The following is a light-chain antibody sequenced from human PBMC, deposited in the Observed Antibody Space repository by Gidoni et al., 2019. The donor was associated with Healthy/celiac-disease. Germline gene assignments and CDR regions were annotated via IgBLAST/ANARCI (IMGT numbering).Light chain of an antibody. CDR2: AAS. CDR1: QGSSSS. Sequence: AIRLTQSPSSFSASTGDRVPITCRASQGSSSSLAWYQQKPGKAPKLLIYAASTLQSGVPSRFSGSGSGTDFTLTISCLQSEDFATYYCQQYYSYPRTFXXXTKVEIK. V-gene: IGKV1-8*01. J-gene: IGKJ1*01. CDR3: QQYYSYPRT.